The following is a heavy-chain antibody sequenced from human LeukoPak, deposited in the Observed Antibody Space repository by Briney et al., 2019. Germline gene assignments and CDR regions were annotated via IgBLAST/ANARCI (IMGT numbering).Heavy chain of an antibody. CDR3: ARTSPYSISLRDDYFYYYAMDV. V-gene: IGHV5-51*01. CDR2: IYPGDSDT. J-gene: IGHJ6*02. CDR1: GYSFTSYW. D-gene: IGHD6-6*01. Sequence: GESLKISCKGSGYSFTSYWIGWVRQMPGKGLEWMGIIYPGDSDTRYSPSFQGQVTISADKSISTAYLQWSSLKASDTAMYYCARTSPYSISLRDDYFYYYAMDVWGQGTTVTVSS.